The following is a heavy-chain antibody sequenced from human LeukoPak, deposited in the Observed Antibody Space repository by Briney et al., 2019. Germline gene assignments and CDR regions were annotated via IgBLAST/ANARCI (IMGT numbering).Heavy chain of an antibody. CDR3: ARLPGYCTSASCSYYFDD. J-gene: IGHJ4*02. CDR2: IYPGDSDT. V-gene: IGHV5-51*01. D-gene: IGHD2-2*01. CDR1: GYSFTTYW. Sequence: GESLKISCKGSGYSFTTYWIGWVLPMPGKGLEWMVIIYPGDSDTRYSPSFQGQVTISADKSISTAYLQWSSLKASDTAMYYCARLPGYCTSASCSYYFDDWGQGTLVTVSS.